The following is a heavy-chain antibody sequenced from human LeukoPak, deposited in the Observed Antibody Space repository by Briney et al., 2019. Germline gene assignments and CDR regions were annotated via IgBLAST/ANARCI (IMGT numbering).Heavy chain of an antibody. J-gene: IGHJ4*02. CDR3: SRVLSSAGEDWGRFDY. V-gene: IGHV4-31*03. CDR2: IYFSGST. CDR1: GGAISSGGYY. D-gene: IGHD6-13*01. Sequence: PSETLSLTCTVSGGAISSGGYYWSWIRQHPGKGLEWIGYIYFSGSTYQNPSLKSRVTISVDTSKNQFSLNLSSVTAADTAVYYCSRVLSSAGEDWGRFDYWRQGTLVTVSS.